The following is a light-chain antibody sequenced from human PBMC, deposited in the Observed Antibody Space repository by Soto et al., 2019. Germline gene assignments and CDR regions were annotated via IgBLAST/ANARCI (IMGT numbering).Light chain of an antibody. V-gene: IGKV3-20*01. CDR1: QSVNKAY. CDR3: QHSGDFRWT. CDR2: GAS. Sequence: IELTQSPGTLVLSPGERATLPYRPSQSVNKAYLVWYQVKPGQAPRRLIYGASSRATGIPDRFSGRGFGTDFTLTISRLEPENFAVYYCQHSGDFRWTFGQGTKVDIK. J-gene: IGKJ1*01.